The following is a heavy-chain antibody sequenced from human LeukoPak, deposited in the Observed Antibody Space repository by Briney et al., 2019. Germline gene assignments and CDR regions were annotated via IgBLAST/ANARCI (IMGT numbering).Heavy chain of an antibody. CDR1: GYTFTGYY. CDR2: INPNSGGT. CDR3: ARGCSESIVVVVAATQWGDIDY. J-gene: IGHJ4*02. V-gene: IGHV1-2*05. D-gene: IGHD2-15*01. Sequence: ASVKVPCKASGYTFTGYYMHWVRQAPGQGLEWVGRINPNSGGTNYAQKFQGRVTMTRDTSISTAYMELSRLRSDDTVVYYCARGCSESIVVVVAATQWGDIDYWGQGTLVTVSS.